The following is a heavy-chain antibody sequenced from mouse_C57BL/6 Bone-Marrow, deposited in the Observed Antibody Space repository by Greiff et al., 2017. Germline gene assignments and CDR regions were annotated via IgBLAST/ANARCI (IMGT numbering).Heavy chain of an antibody. J-gene: IGHJ3*01. CDR3: AREERAHYYGSSYGFAY. CDR2: IDPSDSYT. Sequence: QVQLQQPGAELVLPGASVKLSCKASGYTFTSYWMHWVKQRPGQGLEWIGEIDPSDSYTNSNQQFKGKFTLTVDKSSSTAYMQLSSLTSEDSAVYYCAREERAHYYGSSYGFAYWGQGTLVTVSA. CDR1: GYTFTSYW. V-gene: IGHV1-69*01. D-gene: IGHD1-1*01.